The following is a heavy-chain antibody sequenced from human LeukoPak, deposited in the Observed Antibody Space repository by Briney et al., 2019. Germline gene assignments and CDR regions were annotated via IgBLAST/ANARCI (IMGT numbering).Heavy chain of an antibody. CDR3: ARAPGSPLGFDY. CDR1: GFIFGGYA. CDR2: ISYDGGKT. D-gene: IGHD1-14*01. Sequence: GGSLRLSCAASGFIFGGYAMHWVRQAPGKGLQWLAVISYDGGKTYYADSVKGRFTISRHNSKNTLYLQMNSLRAEDTAVYYCARAPGSPLGFDYWGQGTLVTVSS. V-gene: IGHV3-30*14. J-gene: IGHJ4*02.